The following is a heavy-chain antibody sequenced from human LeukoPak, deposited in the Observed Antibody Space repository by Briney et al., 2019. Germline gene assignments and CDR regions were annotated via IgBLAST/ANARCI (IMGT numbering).Heavy chain of an antibody. CDR1: GFTFSSYA. Sequence: PGGSLRLSCAASGFTFSSYAMQWVRQAPGKGLEWVAFILYGGSNKYYADSVKGRFTISRDNSKNTLYLQMNSLTAEDTAVYYCAKGRDTYQYGMDVWSQGTTVTVSS. CDR2: ILYGGSNK. CDR3: AKGRDTYQYGMDV. J-gene: IGHJ6*02. V-gene: IGHV3-30*02.